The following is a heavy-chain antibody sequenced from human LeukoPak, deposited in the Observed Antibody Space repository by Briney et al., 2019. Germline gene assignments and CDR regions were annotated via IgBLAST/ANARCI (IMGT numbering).Heavy chain of an antibody. CDR3: ARDGTAAGLYFDL. V-gene: IGHV3-7*01. D-gene: IGHD6-13*01. CDR1: GFTWSSYW. CDR2: IKQDGGEK. J-gene: IGHJ4*01. Sequence: PGGSLRRSCAVGGFTWSSYWRNWVRQAPGKGREGVASIKQDGGEKSYVDSVKGRFTISRDNAKNSLYLQMSSLRAEDTAVYYCARDGTAAGLYFDLWGQGTLVTVSS.